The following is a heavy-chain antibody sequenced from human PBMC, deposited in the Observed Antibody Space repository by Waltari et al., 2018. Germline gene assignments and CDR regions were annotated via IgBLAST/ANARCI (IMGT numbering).Heavy chain of an antibody. Sequence: QVQLVQSGAEVKKPGASVKVSCKASGYTFTSYAISWLRQAPGKGLEWMGGIIPIFGTANYAQKFQGSVTITADKSTSTAYMELSSLRSEDTAVYYCARDLGGEDFWSGHAGYWGQGTLVTVSS. J-gene: IGHJ4*02. CDR3: ARDLGGEDFWSGHAGY. D-gene: IGHD3-3*01. CDR2: IIPIFGTA. CDR1: GYTFTSYA. V-gene: IGHV1-69*06.